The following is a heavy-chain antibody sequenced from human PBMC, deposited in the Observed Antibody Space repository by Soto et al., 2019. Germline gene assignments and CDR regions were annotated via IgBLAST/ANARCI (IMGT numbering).Heavy chain of an antibody. J-gene: IGHJ4*02. D-gene: IGHD5-12*01. V-gene: IGHV4-34*01. Sequence: QVQLQQWGAGLLKPSETLSLTCAVYGGSFSGYYWSWIRQPPGKGLEWIGEINHSGSTNYNPALKSRVTISVDSSKIQFYLKLSSVTAADKAVYYCARGRWLRSSFDFWGQVTLVNVSS. CDR2: INHSGST. CDR3: ARGRWLRSSFDF. CDR1: GGSFSGYY.